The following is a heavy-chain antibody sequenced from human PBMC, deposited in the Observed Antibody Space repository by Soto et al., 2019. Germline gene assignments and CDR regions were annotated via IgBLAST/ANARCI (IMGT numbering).Heavy chain of an antibody. CDR2: VHISGHS. Sequence: SETLSLTCTLSGGSVRAPDWWNWVRQSPDKGLECIAEVHISGHSNYNPSLRSRVSVSIDSSKNQFYLNLNSVTAADTAIYYCARVRQGCSANNCYFDPWGQGTQVTVSS. V-gene: IGHV4-4*02. CDR1: GGSVRAPDW. D-gene: IGHD1-1*01. CDR3: ARVRQGCSANNCYFDP. J-gene: IGHJ5*01.